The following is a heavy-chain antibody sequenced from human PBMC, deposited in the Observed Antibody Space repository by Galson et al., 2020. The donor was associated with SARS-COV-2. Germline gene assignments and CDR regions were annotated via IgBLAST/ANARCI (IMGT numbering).Heavy chain of an antibody. J-gene: IGHJ4*02. CDR1: GFTFDDYA. CDR2: ISWNSGNI. Sequence: GGSLRLSCAASGFTFDDYAMHWARQVPGKGLEWVSTISWNSGNIGYADSVKGRFTISRDNAKNSLYLQMNSLRAEDTAMYYCAKGPNSYSSGWYGSDYWGQGTLVTVSS. CDR3: AKGPNSYSSGWYGSDY. D-gene: IGHD6-19*01. V-gene: IGHV3-9*01.